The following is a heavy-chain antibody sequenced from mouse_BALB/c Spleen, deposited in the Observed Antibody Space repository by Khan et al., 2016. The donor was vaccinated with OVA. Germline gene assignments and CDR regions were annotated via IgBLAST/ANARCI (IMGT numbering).Heavy chain of an antibody. Sequence: VQLKQSGPELMKPGASVNISCKASDYSFTSYYIHWVKQSHGKSLEWIGYIDPFNGGTDYNQKFKGKATLTVDKSSNTAYMLLSSLTSEDSAVFYCARGTFDYWGQGTLVTVSA. CDR2: IDPFNGGT. J-gene: IGHJ3*01. V-gene: IGHV1S135*01. D-gene: IGHD3-3*01. CDR1: DYSFTSYY. CDR3: ARGTFDY.